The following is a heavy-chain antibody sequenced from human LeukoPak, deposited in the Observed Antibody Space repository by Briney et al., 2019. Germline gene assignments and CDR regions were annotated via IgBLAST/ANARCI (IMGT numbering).Heavy chain of an antibody. J-gene: IGHJ4*02. V-gene: IGHV1-2*02. CDR3: ARDHYHKIHSVTVTAPDY. D-gene: IGHD2-21*02. CDR1: GYTFTGYY. Sequence: ASVKVSCKASGYTFTGYYMHWVRQAPGQGLEWMGWINPNSGGTNYAQKFQGRVTMTRDTSTSTVYMELSSLRSEDTAVYYCARDHYHKIHSVTVTAPDYWGQGTLVIVSS. CDR2: INPNSGGT.